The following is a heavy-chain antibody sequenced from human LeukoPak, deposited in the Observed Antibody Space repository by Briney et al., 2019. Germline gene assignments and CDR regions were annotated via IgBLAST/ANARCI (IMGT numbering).Heavy chain of an antibody. V-gene: IGHV3-66*01. CDR1: GFTVSSNY. Sequence: PGGSLRLSCAASGFTVSSNYMSWVRQAPGKGLEWVSVIYSGGSTYYADSVKGRFTISRDNSKNTLYLQMNSLRAEDTAVYYCARESYYGSGSQARFDPWGQGTLVTVSS. CDR3: ARESYYGSGSQARFDP. J-gene: IGHJ5*02. CDR2: IYSGGST. D-gene: IGHD3-10*01.